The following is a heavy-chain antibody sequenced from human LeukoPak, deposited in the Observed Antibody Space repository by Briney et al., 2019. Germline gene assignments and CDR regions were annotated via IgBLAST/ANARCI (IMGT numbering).Heavy chain of an antibody. CDR1: GGSISSSY. Sequence: PSETLSLTCTAPGGSISSSYWSWIRQPPGKGLEWIEYLYYRGSTHYTPSLKSRVTISVDTSKNQFSLKLSSVTGADTAVYYCARHGAMIVVNDAFDIWGQGTMVTVSS. J-gene: IGHJ3*02. CDR2: LYYRGST. CDR3: ARHGAMIVVNDAFDI. V-gene: IGHV4-59*08. D-gene: IGHD3-22*01.